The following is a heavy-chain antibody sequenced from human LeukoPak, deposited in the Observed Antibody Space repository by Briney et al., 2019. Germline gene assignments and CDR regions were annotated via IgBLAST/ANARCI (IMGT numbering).Heavy chain of an antibody. CDR3: ARTDSSGYFDY. V-gene: IGHV3-7*01. CDR1: GFIFRSYW. CDR2: IEQDGSEK. D-gene: IGHD3-22*01. J-gene: IGHJ4*02. Sequence: PGGSLRLSCAVSGFIFRSYWMTWVRQAPGKGLEWVANIEQDGSEKYYVDSVKGRFTISRDNAKNSLYLQMNSLRDEDTAIYYCARTDSSGYFDYWGQGTLVTVSS.